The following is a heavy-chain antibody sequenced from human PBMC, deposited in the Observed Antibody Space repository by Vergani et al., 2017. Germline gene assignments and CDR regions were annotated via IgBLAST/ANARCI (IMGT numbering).Heavy chain of an antibody. CDR1: GFTVSSNY. D-gene: IGHD5-18*01. Sequence: EVQLVESGGGLVQPGGSLRLSCAASGFTVSSNYMSWVRQAPGKGLEWVSVIYSGGSTYYADSVKGRFTISRDNSKNTLYLQRNSLRAEDTAVYYCARGAYSYGLLFDYWGQGTLVTVSS. J-gene: IGHJ4*02. CDR3: ARGAYSYGLLFDY. V-gene: IGHV3-53*01. CDR2: IYSGGST.